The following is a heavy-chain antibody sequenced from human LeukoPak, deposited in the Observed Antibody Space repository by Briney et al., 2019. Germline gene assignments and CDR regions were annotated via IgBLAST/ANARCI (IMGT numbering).Heavy chain of an antibody. CDR1: GYTFTGYY. V-gene: IGHV1-2*02. CDR2: INLNSGGT. D-gene: IGHD6-19*01. Sequence: ASVWVSCKASGYTFTGYYTRWVRHAPGQGVWWMGWINLNSGGTNYAQKFQGRVTMPRDTSISTAYMELSRLRSDDTAVYYCARDALRIAVAGTMLAPTVHYWGQGTLVTVSS. CDR3: ARDALRIAVAGTMLAPTVHY. J-gene: IGHJ4*02.